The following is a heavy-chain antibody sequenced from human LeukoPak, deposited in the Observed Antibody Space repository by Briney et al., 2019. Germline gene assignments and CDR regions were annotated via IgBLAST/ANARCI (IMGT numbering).Heavy chain of an antibody. CDR1: GGSITSYY. Sequence: SETLSLTCTVSGGSITSYYWSWIRQAPGKGLDWVGYIYYTGTTNYNPSLKSRVTISLATSKNSFSLKLSSVTAADTAVYYCARGGWHLLGWGQGTLVTVSS. V-gene: IGHV4-59*01. D-gene: IGHD1-26*01. J-gene: IGHJ4*02. CDR3: ARGGWHLLG. CDR2: IYYTGTT.